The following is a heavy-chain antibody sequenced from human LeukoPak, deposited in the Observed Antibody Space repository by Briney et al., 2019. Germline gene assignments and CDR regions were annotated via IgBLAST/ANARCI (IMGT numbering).Heavy chain of an antibody. CDR1: GFTFSTYS. V-gene: IGHV3-21*01. J-gene: IGHJ4*02. D-gene: IGHD6-19*01. CDR3: GRDRSSVVAGIGY. Sequence: GGSLRLSCAASGFTFSTYSMNWVRQAPVKGLEWVSYISSSSSYIYYADSVKGRFTISRDNAKNSLYLQMNSLRAEDTAVYYCGRDRSSVVAGIGYWGQGTLVTVSS. CDR2: ISSSSSYI.